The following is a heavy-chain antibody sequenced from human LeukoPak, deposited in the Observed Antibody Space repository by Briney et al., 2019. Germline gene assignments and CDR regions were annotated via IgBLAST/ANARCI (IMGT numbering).Heavy chain of an antibody. Sequence: GESLHISCKASGYILTNYWIGCVLQMPGKDLEWMGSIYPDDSDTSYSPSFQGQVSISVDKSISTAYLPWSSLQASDTAIYYCARRRGYSSGSQSRTTIYYVDYSGHGALVTVSS. J-gene: IGHJ4*01. D-gene: IGHD6-19*01. CDR3: ARRRGYSSGSQSRTTIYYVDY. V-gene: IGHV5-51*01. CDR2: IYPDDSDT. CDR1: GYILTNYW.